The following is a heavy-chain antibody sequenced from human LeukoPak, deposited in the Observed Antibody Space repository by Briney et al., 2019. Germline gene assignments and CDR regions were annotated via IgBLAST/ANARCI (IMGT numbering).Heavy chain of an antibody. V-gene: IGHV3-30*02. J-gene: IGHJ3*02. CDR1: GFTFSSYG. CDR2: IRYDGSNK. CDR3: AKDTGYGDYVADAFDI. Sequence: GGSLRLSCAASGFTFSSYGMHWVRQAPGKGLEWVAFIRYDGSNKYYADSVKGRFTISRDNSKNTLYLQMNSLRAEDTAVYYCAKDTGYGDYVADAFDIWGQGTMVTVPS. D-gene: IGHD4-17*01.